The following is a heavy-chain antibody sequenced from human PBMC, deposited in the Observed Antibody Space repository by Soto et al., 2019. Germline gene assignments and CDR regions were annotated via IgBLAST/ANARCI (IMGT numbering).Heavy chain of an antibody. Sequence: EVQLVESGGGLVQPGGSLRLSSAASGFTFSNYWFHWVRQAPGKGLVWVSRLNKDGSRTDYADSVKGRFTIFRDNARNTLYLQINSLRAEDTAVYYCGRDLGGVGSYWGQGTLVTVSS. CDR3: GRDLGGVGSY. CDR2: LNKDGSRT. D-gene: IGHD3-16*01. V-gene: IGHV3-74*01. J-gene: IGHJ4*02. CDR1: GFTFSNYW.